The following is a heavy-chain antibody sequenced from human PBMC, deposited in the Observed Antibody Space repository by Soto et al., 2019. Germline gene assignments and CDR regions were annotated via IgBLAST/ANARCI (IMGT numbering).Heavy chain of an antibody. D-gene: IGHD6-19*01. CDR2: AYYRSKWYN. V-gene: IGHV6-1*01. CDR3: ARTSGHFDS. J-gene: IGHJ4*02. Sequence: SQTLSLTCAISGDSVSSNSAAWNWIRRSPSRGLEWLGRAYYRSKWYNDYAVSVKSRIAINPDTSKNQFSLQLNSVTPEDTAVYYCARTSGHFDSWGQGTLVTVSS. CDR1: GDSVSSNSAA.